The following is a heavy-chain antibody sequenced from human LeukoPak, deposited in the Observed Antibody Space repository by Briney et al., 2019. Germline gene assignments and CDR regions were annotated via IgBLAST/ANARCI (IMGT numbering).Heavy chain of an antibody. CDR2: VYYTGST. CDR3: AREDSGISDNAFDI. J-gene: IGHJ3*02. V-gene: IGHV4-39*07. D-gene: IGHD1-26*01. CDR1: GASVSSSNYY. Sequence: SETLSLTCTVSGASVSSSNYYWGWIRQPPGKGLEWVGSVYYTGSTYHNPSLKSRVTMSIDTPRNQFSLKLSSVTAADTAMYYCAREDSGISDNAFDIWGQGTMVTVSS.